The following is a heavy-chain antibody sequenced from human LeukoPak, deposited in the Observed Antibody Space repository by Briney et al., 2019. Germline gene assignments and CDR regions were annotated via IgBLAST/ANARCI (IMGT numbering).Heavy chain of an antibody. V-gene: IGHV3-23*01. J-gene: IGHJ4*02. CDR2: ISGSGDNT. CDR1: GFTFSSYA. CDR3: AKIPQVAIFSVLNFDY. Sequence: GGSLRLSCAASGFTFSSYAMNWVRQAPGKGLEWVSIISGSGDNTYYTDSVKGRFTISRDNSKNTLFLQMNSLRAEDTAVYYCAKIPQVAIFSVLNFDYWGQGTLVTVSS. D-gene: IGHD3-3*01.